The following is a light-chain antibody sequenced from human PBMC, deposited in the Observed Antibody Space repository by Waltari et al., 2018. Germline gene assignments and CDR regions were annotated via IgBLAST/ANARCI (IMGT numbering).Light chain of an antibody. V-gene: IGLV2-11*01. CDR1: STDIGVYNY. CDR2: DVT. CDR3: NSYTTSSTQV. J-gene: IGLJ1*01. Sequence: QSALTQPRSVSGSPGQSVTISCTGTSTDIGVYNYVSWYQQHPGKAPKLMIYDVTKRPSGVPDRFSGSKSGNTASLTISGLQAEDEADYYCNSYTTSSTQVFGTGTKVTVL.